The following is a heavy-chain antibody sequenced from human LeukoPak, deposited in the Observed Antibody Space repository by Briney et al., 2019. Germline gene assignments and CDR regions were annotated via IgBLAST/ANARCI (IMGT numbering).Heavy chain of an antibody. CDR3: ALTGGRRLQFDY. J-gene: IGHJ4*02. CDR2: IIPIFGTA. D-gene: IGHD5-24*01. CDR1: GGTFSSYA. Sequence: ASVKVSCKASGGTFSSYAISWVRQAPGQGLEWMGRIIPIFGTANYAQKFQGRVTITTDESTSTAYMELSSLRSEDTAVYYCALTGGRRLQFDYWGQGTLVTVSS. V-gene: IGHV1-69*05.